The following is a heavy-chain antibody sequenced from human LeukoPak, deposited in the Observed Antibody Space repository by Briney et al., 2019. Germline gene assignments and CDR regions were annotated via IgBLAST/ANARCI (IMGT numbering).Heavy chain of an antibody. CDR3: ARHVPDNWFDP. J-gene: IGHJ5*02. D-gene: IGHD3-10*02. Sequence: PSETLSLTCTVSGDSISTTTSYWGWLRQPPGKGLEWIGSVYYSGSTFYNPSLTSRVGIAVDTSKNQFSLKLTSVTAADTAIYYCARHVPDNWFDPWGQGSLVTVSS. CDR1: GDSISTTTSY. V-gene: IGHV4-39*01. CDR2: VYYSGST.